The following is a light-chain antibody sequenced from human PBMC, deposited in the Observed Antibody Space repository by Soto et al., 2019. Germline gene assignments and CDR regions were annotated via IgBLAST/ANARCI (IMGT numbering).Light chain of an antibody. J-gene: IGLJ1*01. CDR2: DVT. CDR1: SSDIGGYNS. CDR3: SSFKDGNNLV. Sequence: QSALTQSPSASGSPGQSVTISCTGTSSDIGGYNSVSWYQQHPGKAPKVMIYDVTKRPSGVPDRFSGSKSGNTASLTVSALQAEDEADYYCSSFKDGNNLVLGTGTKV. V-gene: IGLV2-8*01.